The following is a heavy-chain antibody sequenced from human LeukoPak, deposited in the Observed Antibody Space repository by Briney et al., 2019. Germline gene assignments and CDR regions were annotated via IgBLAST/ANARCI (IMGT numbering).Heavy chain of an antibody. D-gene: IGHD3-3*01. CDR2: ISSSSSYI. V-gene: IGHV3-21*01. J-gene: IGHJ5*02. CDR1: GFTFDDYA. Sequence: GGSLRLSCAASGFTFDDYAMHWVRQAPGKGLEWVSSISSSSSYIYYADSVKGRFTISRDNAKNSLYLQMNSLRAEDTAVYYCARDRSGGYDFWSGLQEHNWFDPWGQGTLVTVSS. CDR3: ARDRSGGYDFWSGLQEHNWFDP.